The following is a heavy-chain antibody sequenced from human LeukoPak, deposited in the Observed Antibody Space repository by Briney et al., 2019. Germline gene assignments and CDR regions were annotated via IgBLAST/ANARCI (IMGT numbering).Heavy chain of an antibody. CDR2: IWSDGSDK. CDR3: ARDSRGTYYPDAFDI. V-gene: IGHV3-30*02. CDR1: GFTFSNYA. D-gene: IGHD3-16*01. Sequence: GSLRLSCAASGFTFSNYAMHWVRQAPGKGLEWVAFIWSDGSDKYYADSVKGRFTISRDNSKNTLYLQMNSLRAEDTAVYYCARDSRGTYYPDAFDIWGQGTMVTVSS. J-gene: IGHJ3*02.